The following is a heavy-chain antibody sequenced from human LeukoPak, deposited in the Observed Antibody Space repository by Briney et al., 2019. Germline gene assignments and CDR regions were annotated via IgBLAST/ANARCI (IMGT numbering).Heavy chain of an antibody. V-gene: IGHV4-39*07. J-gene: IGHJ5*02. CDR3: ARGGRSGYQDL. Sequence: PSETLSLTCIVSGASIRNYNNYWGWLRQPPGKRLEWIGSIYHVGGTYYNPSLKSRVTISIDTSKNQFSLKLTSVTAADAAIYYCARGGRSGYQDLWGPGTLVTVSS. D-gene: IGHD5-12*01. CDR1: GASIRNYNNY. CDR2: IYHVGGT.